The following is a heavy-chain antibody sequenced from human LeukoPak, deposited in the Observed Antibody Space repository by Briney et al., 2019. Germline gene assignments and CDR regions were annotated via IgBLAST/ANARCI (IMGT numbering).Heavy chain of an antibody. J-gene: IGHJ4*02. V-gene: IGHV5-51*01. D-gene: IGHD2/OR15-2a*01. CDR1: GSNFPKSW. CDR3: ARPDYFASHD. CDR2: IYPDDSRT. Sequence: KSGGSLKISCKASGSNFPKSWIGWVRQLPGKGLEWMAIIYPDDSRTKYSPSFQGQVTISVDRSINTASLQWSSLRASDTAMYYCARPDYFASHDWGQGTLVTVSS.